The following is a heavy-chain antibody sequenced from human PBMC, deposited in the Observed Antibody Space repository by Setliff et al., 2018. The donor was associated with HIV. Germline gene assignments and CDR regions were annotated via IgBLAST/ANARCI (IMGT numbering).Heavy chain of an antibody. D-gene: IGHD2-15*01. J-gene: IGHJ3*02. CDR3: ARVHCSGGSCYSWDDAFHI. CDR2: ISGNSNYI. V-gene: IGHV3-21*01. CDR1: GFTFSTYT. Sequence: PGGSLRLSCAASGFTFSTYTMNWVRQAPGRGLEWVSSISGNSNYIYYADSVKGRFTISRENAKNSLYLQMNSLRAEDTAVYYCARVHCSGGSCYSWDDAFHIWGRGTMVTVSS.